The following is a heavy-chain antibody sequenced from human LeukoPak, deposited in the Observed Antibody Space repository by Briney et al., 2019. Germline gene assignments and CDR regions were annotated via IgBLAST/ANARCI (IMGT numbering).Heavy chain of an antibody. CDR2: INQDRSQT. V-gene: IGHV3-7*01. Sequence: AGGSLRLSCAASGFTLSGYWMHWVRQAPGRGLEWVANINQDRSQTYYLGSVKGRFTISRDNAKDSLYLRMNSLRVDDTAVYYCARRYFDLWGRGTLVSVSS. J-gene: IGHJ2*01. CDR1: GFTLSGYW. CDR3: ARRYFDL.